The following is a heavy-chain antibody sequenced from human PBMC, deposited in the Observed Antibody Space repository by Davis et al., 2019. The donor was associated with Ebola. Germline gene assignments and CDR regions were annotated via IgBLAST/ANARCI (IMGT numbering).Heavy chain of an antibody. CDR3: ARDKPGYSSGWYSLDY. V-gene: IGHV4-59*12. Sequence: MPSETLSLTCTVSGGSISSYYWSWIRQPPGKGLEWIGYIYYSGSTNYNPSLKSRVTISVDTSKNQFSLKLSSVTAADTAVYYCARDKPGYSSGWYSLDYWGQGTLVTVSS. CDR1: GGSISSYY. D-gene: IGHD6-19*01. J-gene: IGHJ4*02. CDR2: IYYSGST.